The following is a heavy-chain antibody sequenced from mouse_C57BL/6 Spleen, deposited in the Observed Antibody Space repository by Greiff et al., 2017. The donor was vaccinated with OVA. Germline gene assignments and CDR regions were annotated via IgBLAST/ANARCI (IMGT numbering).Heavy chain of an antibody. CDR2: IYPSDSET. Sequence: QVQLKQSGAELVRPGSSVKLSCKASGYTFTSYWMDWVKQRPGQGLEWIGNIYPSDSETHYNQKFKDKATLTVDKSSSTAYMQLSSLTSEDSAVYYCARLTGSYFDYWGQGTTLTVSS. V-gene: IGHV1-61*01. J-gene: IGHJ2*01. CDR3: ARLTGSYFDY. CDR1: GYTFTSYW.